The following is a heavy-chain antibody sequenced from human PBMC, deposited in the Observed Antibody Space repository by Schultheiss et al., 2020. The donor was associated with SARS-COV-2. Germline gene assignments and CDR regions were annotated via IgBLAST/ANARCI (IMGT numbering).Heavy chain of an antibody. D-gene: IGHD7-27*01. Sequence: GGSLRLSCTASGFTFSSSWMHWVRQAPGKGLVWVSRINSDGSSTSYADSVKGRFTISRDNAKNTLYLQMNSLRAEDTAVYYCAREDWGSGYYYGMDVWGQGTTVTVSS. CDR3: AREDWGSGYYYGMDV. CDR2: INSDGSST. J-gene: IGHJ6*02. CDR1: GFTFSSSW. V-gene: IGHV3-74*01.